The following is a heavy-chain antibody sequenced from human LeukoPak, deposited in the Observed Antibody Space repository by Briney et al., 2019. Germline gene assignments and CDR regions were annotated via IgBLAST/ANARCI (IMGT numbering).Heavy chain of an antibody. CDR3: AKDFSAPDYSSNWYFLT. Sequence: GGSLRLSCAASGFTFSSYSMSWVRQAPGKGLEWVSSISSSSSYIYYADSVKGRFTISRDNAKNSLYLQMNSLRAEDTAVYYCAKDFSAPDYSSNWYFLTWGQGTLVTVSS. D-gene: IGHD6-13*01. CDR2: ISSSSSYI. J-gene: IGHJ4*02. V-gene: IGHV3-21*04. CDR1: GFTFSSYS.